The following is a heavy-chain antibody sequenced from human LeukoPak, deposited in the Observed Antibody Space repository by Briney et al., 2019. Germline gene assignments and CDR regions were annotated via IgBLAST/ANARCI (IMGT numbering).Heavy chain of an antibody. Sequence: PGGSLRLSCAGSAFTFTTYWMTWVRQAPGKGLEWVANIQQDGSEKYYVDSVKGRFTISRDNAKNSLYLQMSSLRADDTAVYYCARDLRGSGRRTLDIWGQGTMVTVSS. CDR2: IQQDGSEK. J-gene: IGHJ3*02. D-gene: IGHD6-19*01. CDR3: ARDLRGSGRRTLDI. V-gene: IGHV3-7*01. CDR1: AFTFTTYW.